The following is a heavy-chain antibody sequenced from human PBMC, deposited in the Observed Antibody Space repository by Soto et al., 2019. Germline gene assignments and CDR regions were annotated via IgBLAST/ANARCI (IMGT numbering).Heavy chain of an antibody. V-gene: IGHV3-9*01. CDR1: GFNFDDSA. CDR2: ITWNSGHI. D-gene: IGHD3-22*01. CDR3: AKGRSSMIVVVMDY. Sequence: LRLSCVASGFNFDDSAMNLVRQVPGKGLEWVSGITWNSGHILYADSVKGRFTISRDNAKKSLYLELNSLRPEDTALYYCAKGRSSMIVVVMDYWGQGTPVNVSS. J-gene: IGHJ4*02.